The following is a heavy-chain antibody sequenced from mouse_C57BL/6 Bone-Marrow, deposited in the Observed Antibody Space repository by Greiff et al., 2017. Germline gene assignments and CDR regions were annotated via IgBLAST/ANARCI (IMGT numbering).Heavy chain of an antibody. V-gene: IGHV5-17*01. CDR1: GFTFSDYG. D-gene: IGHD2-3*01. Sequence: EVKLMESGGGLVKPGGSLKLSCAASGFTFSDYGMHWVRQAPEKGLEWVAYISSGSSTIYYADTVKGRFTISRDNAKKTLFLKMTSLRSEDTAMYYCARRWLLPYAMDYWGQGTSVTVSS. CDR3: ARRWLLPYAMDY. J-gene: IGHJ4*01. CDR2: ISSGSSTI.